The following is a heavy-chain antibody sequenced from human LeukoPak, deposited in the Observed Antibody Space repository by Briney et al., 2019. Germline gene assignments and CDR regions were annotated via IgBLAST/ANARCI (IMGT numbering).Heavy chain of an antibody. D-gene: IGHD6-19*01. Sequence: PGGSLRLSCAASGFTFSSYAMSWVRQAPGKGLEWVSAISGSGGSTYYADSVKGRFTISRDNSKNTLYLQMNGLRAEDTAVYYCAKDTVAATDPPTRYGMDVWGQGTTVTVSS. CDR3: AKDTVAATDPPTRYGMDV. CDR1: GFTFSSYA. J-gene: IGHJ6*02. V-gene: IGHV3-23*01. CDR2: ISGSGGST.